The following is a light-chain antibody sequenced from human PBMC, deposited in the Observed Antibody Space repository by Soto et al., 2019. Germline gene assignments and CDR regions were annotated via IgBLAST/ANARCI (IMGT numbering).Light chain of an antibody. CDR3: QHYSSYAPYT. CDR1: QSISSW. Sequence: DIQMTQSPSTLSASVGDRVTITCRASQSISSWLAWYQQKPGEAPNLLIYMASSLQSGVPSRFSGSGSGTEFTLTITSLQPDDFSIYFCQHYSSYAPYTFGQGTKVEI. J-gene: IGKJ2*01. CDR2: MAS. V-gene: IGKV1-5*03.